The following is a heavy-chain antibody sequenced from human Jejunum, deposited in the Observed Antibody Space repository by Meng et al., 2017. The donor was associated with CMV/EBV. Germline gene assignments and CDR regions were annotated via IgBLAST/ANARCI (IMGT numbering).Heavy chain of an antibody. D-gene: IGHD6-6*01. CDR3: ARAAARPSDWFDP. CDR2: IYGDDEK. Sequence: QITLKESGPTLVKPTQTLTLLFTFSVFSLRTSGVSVGWFRKPPGKALECLAIIYGDDEKRYSPSLESRLTVTKDTSKNQVVLTMTNMVPVDTATYYCARAAARPSDWFDPWGQGTLVTVSS. J-gene: IGHJ5*02. V-gene: IGHV2-5*02. CDR1: VFSLRTSGVS.